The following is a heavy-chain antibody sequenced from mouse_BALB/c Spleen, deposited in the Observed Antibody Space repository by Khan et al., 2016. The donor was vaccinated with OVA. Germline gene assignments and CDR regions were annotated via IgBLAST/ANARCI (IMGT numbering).Heavy chain of an antibody. J-gene: IGHJ3*01. CDR1: GYTFTSYW. D-gene: IGHD2-4*01. V-gene: IGHV1S81*02. CDR2: INPSNGRT. Sequence: QVQLQQPGAELVKPGASVKLSCKASGYTFTSYWMHWVKQRPGQGLEWIGEINPSNGRTNYNEKFKSKATLTVDKSSNTAYMQLSSLTSDDSAVYYCARSTMIPTEFAYWGQGPLVTVSA. CDR3: ARSTMIPTEFAY.